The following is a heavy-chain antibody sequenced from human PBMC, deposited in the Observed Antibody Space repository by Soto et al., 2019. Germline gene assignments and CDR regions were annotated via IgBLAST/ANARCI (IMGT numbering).Heavy chain of an antibody. CDR2: ISSDGTNK. Sequence: SLNISCAASAFTFSSYGMHWVRQAPGKGLEWVSVISSDGTNKYYADSVKGRFTISRDNSKNTLFLQVNSLRAEDTAVYYCARASLPGHDFRSVYFHSYYYSGRDVCGQVTRVNVAP. CDR3: ARASLPGHDFRSVYFHSYYYSGRDV. V-gene: IGHV3-30-3*01. J-gene: IGHJ6*01. CDR1: AFTFSSYG. D-gene: IGHD3-3*01.